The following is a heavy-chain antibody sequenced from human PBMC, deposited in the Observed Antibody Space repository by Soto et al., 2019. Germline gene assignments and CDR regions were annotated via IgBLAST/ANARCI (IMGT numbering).Heavy chain of an antibody. CDR3: ARDAFGYCSGGSCYWHYYYGMDV. CDR2: IYYSGST. D-gene: IGHD2-15*01. CDR1: GFSISSVDYY. J-gene: IGHJ6*02. Sequence: TLSLPCTFSGFSISSVDYYWRLIRQPPGKGLEWIGYIYYSGSTYYNPSLKSRVTISVDTSKNQFSLKLSSVTAADTAVYYCARDAFGYCSGGSCYWHYYYGMDVWGQGTTVTVSS. V-gene: IGHV4-30-4*01.